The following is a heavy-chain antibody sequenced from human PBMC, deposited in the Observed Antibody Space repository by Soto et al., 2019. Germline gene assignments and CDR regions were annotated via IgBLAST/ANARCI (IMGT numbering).Heavy chain of an antibody. Sequence: GSLRLSCAASGFTFSSYVMNWVRQAPGKGLEWIGEINHSGSTNYNPSLKSRVTISVDTSKNQFSLKLSSVTAADTAVYYCARGRVTTVDWFDPWGQGTLVTVSS. CDR2: INHSGST. D-gene: IGHD4-17*01. V-gene: IGHV4-34*01. J-gene: IGHJ5*02. CDR3: ARGRVTTVDWFDP. CDR1: GFTFSSYV.